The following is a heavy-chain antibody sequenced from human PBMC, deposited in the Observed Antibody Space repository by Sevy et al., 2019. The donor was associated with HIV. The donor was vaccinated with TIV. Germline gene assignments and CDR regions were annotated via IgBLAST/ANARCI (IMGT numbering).Heavy chain of an antibody. CDR3: TRWKAAQSIFDY. J-gene: IGHJ4*02. CDR1: GLTFGDYC. Sequence: GGSLRLSCTASGLTFGDYCMSWVRQAPGKGLEWVAFLKSDVYGGTVDHAASVRGRFVISRYDSKTIAYLQMNDLKTEDTGVYYCTRWKAAQSIFDYWGQGALVTVSS. D-gene: IGHD6-13*01. V-gene: IGHV3-49*04. CDR2: LKSDVYGGTV.